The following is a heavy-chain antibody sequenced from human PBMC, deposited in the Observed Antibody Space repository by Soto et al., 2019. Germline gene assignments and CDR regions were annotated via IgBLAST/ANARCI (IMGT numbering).Heavy chain of an antibody. CDR2: INHSGST. J-gene: IGHJ4*02. V-gene: IGHV4-34*01. D-gene: IGHD6-19*01. CDR3: ARFGWYDVVRFAY. Sequence: QVQLQQWGAGLLKPSETLSLTCAVYGGSFSGYYWSWIRQPPGKGLEWIGEINHSGSTNYNPSLKTRVNISVDTSKNQFSLKLSSVTAAHTAVYYCARFGWYDVVRFAYWGQGTLITVSS. CDR1: GGSFSGYY.